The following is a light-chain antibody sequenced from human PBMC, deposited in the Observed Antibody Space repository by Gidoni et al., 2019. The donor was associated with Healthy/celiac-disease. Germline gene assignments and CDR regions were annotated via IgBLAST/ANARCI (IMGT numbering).Light chain of an antibody. CDR1: QSISSW. Sequence: DIQMTQSHSTLSASVGDRVTITCRASQSISSWLAWYQQKPGKAPKLLIYKASSLESGVPSRFSGSGAGTEFTLTLSSLQPDDFATYYCQQYNSYSPITFGQGTRLEI. V-gene: IGKV1-5*03. J-gene: IGKJ5*01. CDR3: QQYNSYSPIT. CDR2: KAS.